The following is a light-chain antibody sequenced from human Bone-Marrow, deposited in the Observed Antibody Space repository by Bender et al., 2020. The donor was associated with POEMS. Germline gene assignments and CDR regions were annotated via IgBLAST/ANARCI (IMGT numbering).Light chain of an antibody. CDR1: IVGSES. Sequence: SYVLTQPPSVSVVPGQTARITCGGYIVGSESVHWYQQKPGQAPVLVVYDDTDRPSGIPERFSGSNSGNTATLTITRVEAGDEADYYCQVWDTTGDLVVFGGGTKLAVL. CDR2: DDT. V-gene: IGLV3-21*02. CDR3: QVWDTTGDLVV. J-gene: IGLJ2*01.